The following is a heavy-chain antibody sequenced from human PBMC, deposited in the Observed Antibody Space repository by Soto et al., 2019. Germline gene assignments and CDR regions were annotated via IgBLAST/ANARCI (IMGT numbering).Heavy chain of an antibody. V-gene: IGHV4-34*01. D-gene: IGHD3-16*02. CDR3: ARRADYGLHLGELSLYRSYYFDY. CDR2: INHSGST. CDR1: GGSFSGYY. Sequence: SETLSLTCAVYGGSFSGYYWSWIRQPPGKGLEWIGEINHSGSTNYNPSLKSRVTISVDTSKNQFSLKLSSVTAADTAVYYCARRADYGLHLGELSLYRSYYFDYWGQGTLVTVSS. J-gene: IGHJ4*02.